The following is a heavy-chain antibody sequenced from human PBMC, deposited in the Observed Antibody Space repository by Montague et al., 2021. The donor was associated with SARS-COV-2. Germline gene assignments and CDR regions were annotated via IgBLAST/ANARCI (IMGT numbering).Heavy chain of an antibody. CDR3: AGLQGDGSLYGMDF. CDR2: TYYSENT. CDR1: GGSISSYN. J-gene: IGHJ6*02. D-gene: IGHD5-24*01. V-gene: IGHV4-59*01. Sequence: SETLSLTCTVSGGSISSYNWSWIWQPPGKGLECICNTYYSENTNYNPSPKSRVTISVDSSKSQFSLKLSLVTAADTAVYYCAGLQGDGSLYGMDFWGQGTTVTVSS.